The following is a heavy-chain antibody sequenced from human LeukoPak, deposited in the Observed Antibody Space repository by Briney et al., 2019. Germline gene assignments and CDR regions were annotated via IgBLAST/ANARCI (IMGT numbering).Heavy chain of an antibody. V-gene: IGHV1-69*04. CDR1: GGTFSSYA. J-gene: IGHJ4*02. D-gene: IGHD6-19*01. CDR2: IIPILGIA. CDR3: ARDEGSGWPNSFDY. Sequence: ASVKVSCKASGGTFSSYAISWVRQAPGQGLEWMGRIIPILGIANYAQKFQGRVTITADKSTSTAYMELSSLRSEDTAVYYCARDEGSGWPNSFDYWGQGTLVTVSS.